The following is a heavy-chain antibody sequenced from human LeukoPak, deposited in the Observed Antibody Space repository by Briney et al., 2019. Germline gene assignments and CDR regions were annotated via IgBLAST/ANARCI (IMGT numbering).Heavy chain of an antibody. CDR3: ARLRGWNWNWFDP. V-gene: IGHV4-34*01. CDR1: GGSFSGYY. CDR2: INHSGST. D-gene: IGHD1-7*01. Sequence: SETLSLTCAVYGGSFSGYYWSWIRQPPGKGLEWIGEINHSGSTNYNPSLKSRVTISVDTSKNQFSLKLSSVTAADTAVYYCARLRGWNWNWFDPWGQGTLVTVSS. J-gene: IGHJ5*02.